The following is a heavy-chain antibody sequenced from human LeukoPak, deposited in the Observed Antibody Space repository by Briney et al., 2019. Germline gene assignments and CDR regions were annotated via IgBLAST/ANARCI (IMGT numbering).Heavy chain of an antibody. V-gene: IGHV3-23*01. D-gene: IGHD6-6*01. Sequence: GGSVRLSCAASGFTFSSYAMRWVRQAPGQGLEWVSAISGSGGSTNYADSVKGRFTISRDNSKNTLYLQMNSLRSEDTAVYYCAKVGRLAARPTDYYYMDLWGKGTRVTVSS. CDR3: AKVGRLAARPTDYYYMDL. CDR2: ISGSGGST. J-gene: IGHJ6*03. CDR1: GFTFSSYA.